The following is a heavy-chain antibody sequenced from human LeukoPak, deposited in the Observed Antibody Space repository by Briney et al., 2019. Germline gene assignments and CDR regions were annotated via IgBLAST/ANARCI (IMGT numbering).Heavy chain of an antibody. CDR1: GGSISSYY. Sequence: PSETLSLTCTVSGGSISSYYWSWIRQPPGKGLEWIGYVYYSGSINYNPSHKSRVTISVDTSKNQFSLKLSSVTAADTAVYYCARGGYSGYGNDYWGQGTLVTVSS. V-gene: IGHV4-59*08. J-gene: IGHJ4*02. D-gene: IGHD5-12*01. CDR3: ARGGYSGYGNDY. CDR2: VYYSGSI.